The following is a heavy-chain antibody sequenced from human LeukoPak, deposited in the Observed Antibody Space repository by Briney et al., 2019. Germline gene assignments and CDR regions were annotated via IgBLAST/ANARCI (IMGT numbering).Heavy chain of an antibody. Sequence: GSLRLSCAASGFTFSRSTMAWVRQAPGKGLEWLANIKEDGYGKHYGDSVKGRFTISRDNAKNSLYLQMNSLRAEDTAVYYCARDGRGISAAGSPYGMDVWGQGTTVTVSS. V-gene: IGHV3-7*01. J-gene: IGHJ6*02. CDR1: GFTFSRST. CDR2: IKEDGYGK. CDR3: ARDGRGISAAGSPYGMDV. D-gene: IGHD6-13*01.